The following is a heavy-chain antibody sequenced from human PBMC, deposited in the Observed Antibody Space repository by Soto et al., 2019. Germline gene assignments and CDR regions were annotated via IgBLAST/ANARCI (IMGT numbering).Heavy chain of an antibody. CDR1: GGSISSGGYY. V-gene: IGHV4-31*03. Sequence: QVQLQESGPGLVKPSQTLSLTCTVSGGSISSGGYYWSWIRQHPGKGLEWIGYIYYSGRTYYNPSLKSRVTISVETSKHQFSLKQSSVTAAETAVYYCARGGGSYYATGNFDYWRQGTLVTVSS. CDR2: IYYSGRT. D-gene: IGHD1-26*01. J-gene: IGHJ4*02. CDR3: ARGGGSYYATGNFDY.